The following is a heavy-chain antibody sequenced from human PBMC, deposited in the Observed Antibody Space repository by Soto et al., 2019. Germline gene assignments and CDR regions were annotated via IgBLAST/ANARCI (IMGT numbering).Heavy chain of an antibody. CDR3: ASGIQLWLRRINNGYSG. CDR1: GGTFSTYA. D-gene: IGHD5-18*01. V-gene: IGHV1-69*05. Sequence: QVQLVQSGAEVKKPESSVKVSCKAPGGTFSTYAISWVRQAPGQGLEWMGGIIPMFGTANYAQRFQDRVTXTXXESTNTVYMEQSSLSSEDTAVYFCASGIQLWLRRINNGYSGWGHGTLVTVSS. J-gene: IGHJ4*01. CDR2: IIPMFGTA.